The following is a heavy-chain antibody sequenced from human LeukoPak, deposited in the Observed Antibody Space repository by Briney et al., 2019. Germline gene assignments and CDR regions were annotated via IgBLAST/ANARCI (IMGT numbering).Heavy chain of an antibody. V-gene: IGHV4-4*02. CDR2: IYHSGST. Sequence: PSETLSLTCAVSGGSISSSNWWSWVRQPPGKGLEWIGEIYHSGSTNYNPSLKSRVTISVDKSKNQFSLKLSSVTAADTAVYYCARDPQHSSGWSGVDYWGQGTLVTVSS. J-gene: IGHJ4*02. D-gene: IGHD6-19*01. CDR1: GGSISSSNW. CDR3: ARDPQHSSGWSGVDY.